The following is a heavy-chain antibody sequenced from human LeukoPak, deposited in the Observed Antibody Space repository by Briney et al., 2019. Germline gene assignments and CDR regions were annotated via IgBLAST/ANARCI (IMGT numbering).Heavy chain of an antibody. CDR2: IRYDGSNK. J-gene: IGHJ3*02. CDR3: AKQGRIAASKAYVDDAFDI. D-gene: IGHD6-25*01. CDR1: GFTFSSYG. V-gene: IGHV3-30*02. Sequence: PGGSLRPSCAASGFTFSSYGMHLVRQAPGKGLEWVAFIRYDGSNKYYADSVKGRFTISRDNSKNTLYLQMNSLRAEDTAVYYCAKQGRIAASKAYVDDAFDIWGQGTMVTVSS.